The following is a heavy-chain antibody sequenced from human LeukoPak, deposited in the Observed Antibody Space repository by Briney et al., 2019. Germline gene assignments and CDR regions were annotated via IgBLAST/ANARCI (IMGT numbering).Heavy chain of an antibody. CDR2: ISNSGEYT. D-gene: IGHD1-1*01. V-gene: IGHV3-23*01. Sequence: GGSLRLSCTASGFIFSNFAINWVCQAPGKGLEWVSAISNSGEYTLYADSVKGRFTISRDNSKNTVYLQMNSLRAEDTALYYCARWTWNYDYWGQGTLVTVSS. J-gene: IGHJ4*02. CDR1: GFIFSNFA. CDR3: ARWTWNYDY.